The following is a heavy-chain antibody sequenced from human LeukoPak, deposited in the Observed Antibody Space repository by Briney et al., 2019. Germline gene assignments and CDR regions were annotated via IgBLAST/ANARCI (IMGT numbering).Heavy chain of an antibody. V-gene: IGHV3-23*01. Sequence: GGSLRLSCAASGFTFGNYAMNWFRQAPGKGLEWVSGLSGSGKTTYYADSVKGRFAISRDNSENTLYLQMSSLRADDTALYYCAKDSRGYTYGLIDYWGQGTLVTVSS. CDR2: LSGSGKTT. CDR1: GFTFGNYA. D-gene: IGHD5-18*01. CDR3: AKDSRGYTYGLIDY. J-gene: IGHJ4*02.